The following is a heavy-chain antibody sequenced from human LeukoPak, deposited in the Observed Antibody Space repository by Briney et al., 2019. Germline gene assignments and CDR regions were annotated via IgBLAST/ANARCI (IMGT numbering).Heavy chain of an antibody. J-gene: IGHJ6*03. CDR2: ISSSSSTI. CDR3: ARDLLLGGHYYYMDV. D-gene: IGHD2-21*01. CDR1: GFTFSSYS. V-gene: IGHV3-48*01. Sequence: GGSLRLSCAASGFTFSSYSMNWVRQASGKGLEWVSYISSSSSTIYYADSVKGRFTISRDNAKNSLYLQMNSLRAEDTAVYYCARDLLLGGHYYYMDVWGKGTTVTVSS.